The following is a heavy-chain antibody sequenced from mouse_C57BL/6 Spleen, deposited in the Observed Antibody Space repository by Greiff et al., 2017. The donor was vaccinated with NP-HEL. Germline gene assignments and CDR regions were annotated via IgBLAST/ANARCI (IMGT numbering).Heavy chain of an antibody. D-gene: IGHD4-1*01. CDR2: INPFHGGT. CDR3: ARRAGTEYYFDY. Sequence: EVQFQESGPVLVKPGASVKMSCKASGYTFTDYYMNWVKQSHGKSLEWIGVINPFHGGTSYTQKFTGKVTLSVDKSSRTAYMELNSRTSEDAAVIYCARRAGTEYYFDYWGQGTTLTVSS. V-gene: IGHV1-19*01. CDR1: GYTFTDYY. J-gene: IGHJ2*01.